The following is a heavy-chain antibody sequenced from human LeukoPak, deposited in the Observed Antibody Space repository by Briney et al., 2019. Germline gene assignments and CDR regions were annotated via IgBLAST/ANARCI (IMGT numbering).Heavy chain of an antibody. CDR1: GGSISSYY. J-gene: IGHJ6*02. Sequence: SETLSLTCTVSGGSISSYYWGWIRQPPGKGLEWIGSIYYSGSTYYNPSLKSRVTISVDTSKNQFSLKLSSVTAADTAVYYCARNNWFYGMDVWGQGTTVTVSS. CDR3: ARNNWFYGMDV. D-gene: IGHD1-1*01. V-gene: IGHV4-39*01. CDR2: IYYSGST.